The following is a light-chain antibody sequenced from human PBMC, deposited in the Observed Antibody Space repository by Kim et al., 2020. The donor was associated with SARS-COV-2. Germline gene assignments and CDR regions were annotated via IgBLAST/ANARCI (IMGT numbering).Light chain of an antibody. V-gene: IGLV7-43*01. CDR1: TGAVTSAHN. CDR2: RTS. CDR3: LLNYGGPWV. Sequence: PGGKVTLTGASRTGAVTSAHNANWFQQKPGQAPRALIHRTSNRHSWTPARFSGSLLGDKAALTLSPVQPEDEADYYGLLNYGGPWVFGGGTQLTVL. J-gene: IGLJ3*02.